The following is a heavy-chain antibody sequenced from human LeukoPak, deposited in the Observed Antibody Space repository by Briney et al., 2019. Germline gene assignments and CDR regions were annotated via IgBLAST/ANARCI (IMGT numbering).Heavy chain of an antibody. CDR2: INPNSGGT. Sequence: ASVKVSCKASGYTFTGYYMHWVRQAPGQGLEWMGWINPNSGGTNYALKFQGRVTMTRDTSISTAYMELSRLRSDDTAVYYCAKDPGDQGIAARPNDYWGQGTLVTVSS. J-gene: IGHJ4*02. D-gene: IGHD6-6*01. CDR1: GYTFTGYY. V-gene: IGHV1-2*02. CDR3: AKDPGDQGIAARPNDY.